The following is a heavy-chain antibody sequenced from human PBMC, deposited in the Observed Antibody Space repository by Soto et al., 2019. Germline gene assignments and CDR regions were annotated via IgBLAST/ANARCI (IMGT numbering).Heavy chain of an antibody. CDR2: IKPDGSEK. J-gene: IGHJ4*02. V-gene: IGHV3-7*01. Sequence: PGGSLRLSCVASGFTFSNYWMTWVRQAPGKGLEWVANIKPDGSEKNYVESVEGRFTISRDNVKNSLYLQMNNLRVEDTAVYYCARFRDYFGCWGQGSLVTVSS. CDR3: ARFRDYFGC. D-gene: IGHD2-21*01. CDR1: GFTFSNYW.